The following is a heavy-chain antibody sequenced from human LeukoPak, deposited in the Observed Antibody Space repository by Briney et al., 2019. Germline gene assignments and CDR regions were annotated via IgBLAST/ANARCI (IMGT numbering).Heavy chain of an antibody. V-gene: IGHV3-23*01. CDR1: GFTFSSYA. D-gene: IGHD2-21*02. Sequence: PGGSLRLSCAASGFTFSSYAMSWVRQPPGKGLEWVSAICGSGGGTYYADSVKGRFTISRDNSKNTLYLQMNSLRAEDTAVYYCAKDHIVVVTANDYYFDFWGQGTLVTVSS. CDR2: ICGSGGGT. J-gene: IGHJ4*02. CDR3: AKDHIVVVTANDYYFDF.